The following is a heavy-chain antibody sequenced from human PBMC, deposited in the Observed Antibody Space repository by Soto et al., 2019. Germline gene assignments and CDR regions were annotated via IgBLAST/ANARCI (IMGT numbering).Heavy chain of an antibody. CDR2: IYYSGST. D-gene: IGHD5-18*01. CDR3: GRVGGYSYGYGSHWFDP. V-gene: IGHV4-59*01. CDR1: GGSISSYY. Sequence: QVQLQESGPGLVKPSETLSLTCTVSGGSISSYYWSWIRQPPGKGLEWIGYIYYSGSTNYNPSLKSRGTISVSTSQNQFPLKPGSVTAADTAGYYWGRVGGYSYGYGSHWFDPWGQGTLVTVSS. J-gene: IGHJ5*02.